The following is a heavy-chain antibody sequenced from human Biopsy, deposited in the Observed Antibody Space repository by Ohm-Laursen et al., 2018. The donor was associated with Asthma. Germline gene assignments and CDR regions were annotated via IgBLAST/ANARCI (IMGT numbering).Heavy chain of an antibody. Sequence: SLRLSCSACGFVFSKCGMHWVRQAPGKGLEWVSGVKGDGRRTSYADSVKGRFTISRDNAKNTLYLQMNSLRVEDTAVYYCARDGVVPDAMYYHYYYGLDVWGQGTTVTVSS. CDR3: ARDGVVPDAMYYHYYYGLDV. CDR2: VKGDGRRT. D-gene: IGHD2-2*01. J-gene: IGHJ6*02. V-gene: IGHV3-74*01. CDR1: GFVFSKCG.